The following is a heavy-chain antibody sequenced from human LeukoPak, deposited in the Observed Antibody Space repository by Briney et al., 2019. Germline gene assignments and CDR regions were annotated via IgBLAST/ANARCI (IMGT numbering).Heavy chain of an antibody. J-gene: IGHJ4*02. Sequence: ASVKVSCKASRYIFTSYYIHWVRQAPGQGLEWMGWINPNNGGTKYAQKFQGRVTMTSDTSISTAYMELSRLRSDDTAMYYCARDRGSSWLADYWGQGTLVTVSS. CDR2: INPNNGGT. CDR1: RYIFTSYY. V-gene: IGHV1-2*02. CDR3: ARDRGSSWLADY. D-gene: IGHD6-13*01.